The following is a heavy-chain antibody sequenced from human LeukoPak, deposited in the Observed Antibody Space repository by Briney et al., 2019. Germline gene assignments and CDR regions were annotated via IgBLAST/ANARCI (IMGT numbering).Heavy chain of an antibody. CDR3: ARIVTSSGWFSWSRDKHYYYYYMDV. J-gene: IGHJ6*03. CDR2: IDWDDGK. D-gene: IGHD6-19*01. V-gene: IGHV2-70*11. CDR1: GFSLSTSGMC. Sequence: GSGPTLVNPTQTLTLTCTFSGFSLSTSGMCVSWIRQPPGKALEWLARIDWDDGKYYSTSLKTRLIISKDTSKNQVVLTMTNMDPVDTATYYCARIVTSSGWFSWSRDKHYYYYYMDVWGKGTTVTVSS.